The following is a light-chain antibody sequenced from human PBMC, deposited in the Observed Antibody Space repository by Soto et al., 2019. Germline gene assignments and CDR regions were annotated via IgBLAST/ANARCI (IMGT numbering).Light chain of an antibody. V-gene: IGKV1-33*01. CDR1: HDISDY. CDR2: DAS. Sequence: IQMTQSPSSLSASVGDTVSVTCRASHDISDYLNWYQHKSGEAPKLLIYDASKLEAGVPSRFSGRGSGTDFTLTISSLQPEDIATYYCQQYDNVPLTFGGGTKVEIK. CDR3: QQYDNVPLT. J-gene: IGKJ4*01.